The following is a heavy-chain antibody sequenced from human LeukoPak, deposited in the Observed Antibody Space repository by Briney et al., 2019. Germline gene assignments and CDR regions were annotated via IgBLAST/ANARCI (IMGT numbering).Heavy chain of an antibody. Sequence: PSETLSLTCTVSGGSISSYYWSWIRQSPGKGLEWIGYIYYSGSTNYNPSLKSRITISADTSKNQFSLKLSSVTAADTAVYYCERAPHRAIVGLPSDVFDMGPRDNGHRLF. V-gene: IGHV4-59*01. J-gene: IGHJ3*02. CDR1: GGSISSYY. D-gene: IGHD2/OR15-2a*01. CDR3: ERAPHRAIVGLPSDVFD. CDR2: IYYSGST.